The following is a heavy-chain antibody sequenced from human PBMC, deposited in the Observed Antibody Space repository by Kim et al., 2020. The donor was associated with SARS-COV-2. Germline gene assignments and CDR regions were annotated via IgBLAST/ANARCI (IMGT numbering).Heavy chain of an antibody. J-gene: IGHJ2*01. V-gene: IGHV4-34*01. CDR3: ARMYSSSSGVPLWYFDL. D-gene: IGHD6-6*01. CDR1: GGSFSGYY. CDR2: INHSGST. Sequence: SETLSLTCAVYGGSFSGYYWSWIRQPPGKGLEWIGEINHSGSTNYNPSLKSRVTISVDTSKNQFSLKLSSVTAADTAVYYCARMYSSSSGVPLWYFDLWGRGTVVTVSS.